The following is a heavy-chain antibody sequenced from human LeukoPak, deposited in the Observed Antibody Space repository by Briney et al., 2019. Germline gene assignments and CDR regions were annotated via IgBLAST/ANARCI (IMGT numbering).Heavy chain of an antibody. V-gene: IGHV3-21*01. CDR1: GFTFSSYS. CDR2: ISSSSSYI. J-gene: IGHJ3*02. CDR3: ARDSPNDAFDI. Sequence: GGSLRLSCAASGFTFSSYSMNWVRQATGKGLEWVSSISSSSSYIYYADSVKGRFTISRDNAKNSLYLQMNSLRAEDTAVYYCARDSPNDAFDIWGQGTMVTVSS.